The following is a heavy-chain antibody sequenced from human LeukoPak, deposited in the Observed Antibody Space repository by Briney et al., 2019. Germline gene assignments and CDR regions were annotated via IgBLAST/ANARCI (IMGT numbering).Heavy chain of an antibody. CDR3: VRGGSSSGYDF. V-gene: IGHV1-18*01. CDR1: GYTFTSYD. CDR2: ISRNTVNT. J-gene: IGHJ4*02. Sequence: ASVKVSCKASGYTFTSYDITWVRQAPGQGLEWMGWISRNTVNTNYAQKLQGRVTLTTDTSTSTVYMELRSLRSDDTAVYYCVRGGSSSGYDFWGQGTLVTVSS. D-gene: IGHD3-22*01.